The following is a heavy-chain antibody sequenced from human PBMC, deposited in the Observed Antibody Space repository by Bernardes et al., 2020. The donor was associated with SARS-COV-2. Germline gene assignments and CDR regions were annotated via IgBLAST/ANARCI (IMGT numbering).Heavy chain of an antibody. CDR2: INPSDGSP. CDR1: EYSFTSYY. V-gene: IGHV1-46*01. D-gene: IGHD4-17*01. CDR3: ARVWGSDYGDYSYDDGMDV. Sequence: ASVKVSCKASEYSFTSYYIYWVRQAPGQGLEWMGMINPSDGSPTYVQRLRGRVAMTRDTTTNTVYMELSTLRSADTAIYYCARVWGSDYGDYSYDDGMDVWGQGTTVTVSS. J-gene: IGHJ6*02.